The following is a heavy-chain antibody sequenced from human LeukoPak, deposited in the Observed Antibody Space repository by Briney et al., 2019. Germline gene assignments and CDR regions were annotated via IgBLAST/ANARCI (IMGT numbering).Heavy chain of an antibody. Sequence: ASVKVSCKASGGTFSSYAISWVRQAPGQGLEWMGGIIPIFGTANYAQKLQGRVTMTTDTSTSTAYMELRSLRSDDTAVYYCARDSYDSSGYYFWVGPYYFDYWGQGTLVTVSS. CDR3: ARDSYDSSGYYFWVGPYYFDY. CDR1: GGTFSSYA. V-gene: IGHV1-69*05. D-gene: IGHD3-22*01. J-gene: IGHJ4*02. CDR2: IIPIFGTA.